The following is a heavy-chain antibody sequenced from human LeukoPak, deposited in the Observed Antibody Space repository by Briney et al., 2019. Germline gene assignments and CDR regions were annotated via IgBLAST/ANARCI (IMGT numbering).Heavy chain of an antibody. CDR3: AREMGNYGTPDAFDI. D-gene: IGHD1-7*01. Sequence: GASVKVSCKASGYTFTSYYMHWVRQAPGQGLEWMGIINPSGGSTSYAQKFQGRVTMTRDTSTSTVYMELSSLRSEDTAVYYCAREMGNYGTPDAFDIWGQGTMVTVSS. CDR1: GYTFTSYY. V-gene: IGHV1-46*01. J-gene: IGHJ3*02. CDR2: INPSGGST.